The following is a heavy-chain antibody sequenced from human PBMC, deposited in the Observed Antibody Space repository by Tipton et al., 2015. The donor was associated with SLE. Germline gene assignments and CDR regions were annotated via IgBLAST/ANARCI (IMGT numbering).Heavy chain of an antibody. D-gene: IGHD2-15*01. CDR1: GFTFSSYS. V-gene: IGHV3-30*04. CDR3: PREGTDIVVVVAARGSFNY. Sequence: SLRLSCAASGFTFSSYSMHCFRQAPGNGLVWLAGISYDGSNKYYADSVNGQFTISRDNSKNTLYLQMNSLRAEDTAVYYCPREGTDIVVVVAARGSFNYWGQRTLVPVYS. CDR2: ISYDGSNK. J-gene: IGHJ4*02.